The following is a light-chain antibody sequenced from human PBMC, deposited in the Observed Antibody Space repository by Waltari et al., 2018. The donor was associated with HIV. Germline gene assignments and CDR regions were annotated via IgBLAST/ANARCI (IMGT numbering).Light chain of an antibody. CDR3: QSHDSSLSGYV. Sequence: QSVLTPPPSVSGAPGQRVTIPCTGSSANIGAGYHVHWYQQLPGTAPKLLIYGNINRPSGVPDRFSGSKSGTSASLAITGLQAEDEADYHCQSHDSSLSGYVFGTGTKVTVL. CDR2: GNI. V-gene: IGLV1-40*01. J-gene: IGLJ1*01. CDR1: SANIGAGYH.